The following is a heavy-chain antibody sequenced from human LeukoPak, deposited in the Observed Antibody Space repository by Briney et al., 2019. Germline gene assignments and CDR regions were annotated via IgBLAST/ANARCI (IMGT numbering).Heavy chain of an antibody. D-gene: IGHD3-22*01. CDR3: ARDSSGPGVDY. J-gene: IGHJ4*02. Sequence: KPSETLSLTCAVYGGSFSGYYWSWIRQPPGKGLEWIGEINHSGSTNYNPSLKSRVTISVDTSKNQFSLKLSSVTAADTAVYYCARDSSGPGVDYWGQGTLVTVSS. CDR1: GGSFSGYY. CDR2: INHSGST. V-gene: IGHV4-34*01.